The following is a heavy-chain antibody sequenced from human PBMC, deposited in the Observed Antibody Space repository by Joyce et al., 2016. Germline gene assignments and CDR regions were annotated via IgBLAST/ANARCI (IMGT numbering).Heavy chain of an antibody. CDR3: ARSQWLAPLMY. V-gene: IGHV4-34*01. CDR1: GGPFRGFF. J-gene: IGHJ4*02. Sequence: QVQLQQWGAGLLKPSETLSLTCAVSGGPFRGFFWTWVRQPPGKGLEWIGDINNSGVTTYNPSLKTRVTFSVDTSKNQFSLKLTSLSAADTAVYYCARSQWLAPLMYWGQGTPVTVSS. CDR2: INNSGVT. D-gene: IGHD6-19*01.